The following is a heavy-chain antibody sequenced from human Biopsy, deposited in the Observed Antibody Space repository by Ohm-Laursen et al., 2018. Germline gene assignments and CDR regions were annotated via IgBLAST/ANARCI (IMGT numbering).Heavy chain of an antibody. J-gene: IGHJ4*02. CDR1: GGTFSSSA. V-gene: IGHV1-69*01. Sequence: VSSVKVSCKASGGTFSSSAITWVRQAPGQGLEWMGGIIGIFRTAHYAQKFQGRVTITADEFMSTAYMELSSLRSEDTAVYFCARELVDMATLDYHFDRWGRGTLVTVSS. CDR3: ARELVDMATLDYHFDR. D-gene: IGHD5-24*01. CDR2: IIGIFRTA.